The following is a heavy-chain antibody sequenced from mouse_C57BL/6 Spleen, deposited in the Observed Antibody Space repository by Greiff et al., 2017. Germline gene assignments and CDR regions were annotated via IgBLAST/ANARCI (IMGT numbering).Heavy chain of an antibody. V-gene: IGHV1-82*01. J-gene: IGHJ2*01. D-gene: IGHD1-1*01. CDR3: ARDYYGSDY. CDR2: IYPGDGDT. Sequence: VKLQESGPELVKPGASVKISCKASGYAFSSSWMNWVKQRPGKGLEWIGRIYPGDGDTNYNGKFKGKATLTADKSSSTAYMQLSSLTSEDSAVYFCARDYYGSDYWGQGTTLTVSS. CDR1: GYAFSSSW.